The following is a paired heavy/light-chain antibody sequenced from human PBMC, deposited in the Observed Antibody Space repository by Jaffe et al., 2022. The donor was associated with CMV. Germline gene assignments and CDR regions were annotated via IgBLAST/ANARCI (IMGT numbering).Light chain of an antibody. CDR3: NSYTSTTTLV. CDR2: DVS. Sequence: QSALTQPASVSGSPGQSITISCTGTSSDVGGYNYVSWYQQHPGKAPKLMIYDVSNRPSGISNRFSGSKSGNTASLSISGLQAEDEADYYCNSYTSTTTLVFGGGTKLTVL. V-gene: IGLV2-14*03. J-gene: IGLJ2*01. CDR1: SSDVGGYNY.
Heavy chain of an antibody. CDR3: AKWTSMVGVFYYFGMDV. CDR1: GYIFTAYS. V-gene: IGHV1-2*02. CDR2: INPNSGVT. D-gene: IGHD1-26*01. Sequence: QVQLVQSGAEVKKPGASVKVSCKTSGYIFTAYSIHWVRQAPGQGLEWMGWINPNSGVTKSAQKFQVRVTMTRDTSISTAYMELSRLRYDDTAIYFCAKWTSMVGVFYYFGMDVWGQGTTVTVSS. J-gene: IGHJ6*02.